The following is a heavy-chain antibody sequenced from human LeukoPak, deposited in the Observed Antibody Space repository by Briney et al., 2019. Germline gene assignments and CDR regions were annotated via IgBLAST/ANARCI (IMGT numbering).Heavy chain of an antibody. CDR3: ATATGSRYYYFDY. V-gene: IGHV1-24*01. Sequence: ASVKVSCTVSGYTLTELSMHWVRQAPGKGLEWMGGFDPEDGETIYAQKFQGRVTMTEDTSTDTAYMELSSLRSEDTAVYYCATATGSRYYYFDYWGQGTLVTVSS. J-gene: IGHJ4*02. CDR2: FDPEDGET. CDR1: GYTLTELS. D-gene: IGHD2-15*01.